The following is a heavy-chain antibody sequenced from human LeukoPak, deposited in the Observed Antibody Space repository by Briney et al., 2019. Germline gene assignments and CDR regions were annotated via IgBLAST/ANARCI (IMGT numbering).Heavy chain of an antibody. D-gene: IGHD2-2*01. CDR3: TRLLNKVPAALRAHDAFDL. V-gene: IGHV1-69*05. J-gene: IGHJ3*01. CDR1: GGTFSSYA. Sequence: SVKASCKASGGTFSSYAISWVRQAPGQGLEWMGGIIPIFDTANYAQKFQGRVSFTTDESTTTAYMELSGLRSEDTAVYYCTRLLNKVPAALRAHDAFDLWGQGTMVIVSS. CDR2: IIPIFDTA.